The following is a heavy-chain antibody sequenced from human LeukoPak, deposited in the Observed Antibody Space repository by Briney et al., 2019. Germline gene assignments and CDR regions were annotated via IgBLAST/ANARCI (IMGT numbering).Heavy chain of an antibody. D-gene: IGHD6-13*01. CDR3: AATTAAAGTHDWFDP. Sequence: SETLSLTCTVSGVSMSSGSYYWVCIRQPPGKGLEWIGSIYYSGNTYYNPSLKSRVTISVDTSKNQFSLKVGSVTAADTAVYYCAATTAAAGTHDWFDPWGQGTLVTVSS. CDR2: IYYSGNT. V-gene: IGHV4-39*01. J-gene: IGHJ5*02. CDR1: GVSMSSGSYY.